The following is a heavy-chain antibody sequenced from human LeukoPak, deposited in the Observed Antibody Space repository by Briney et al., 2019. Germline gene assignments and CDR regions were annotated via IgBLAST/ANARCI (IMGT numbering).Heavy chain of an antibody. V-gene: IGHV3-21*01. CDR1: GFTFSSYS. J-gene: IGHJ5*02. Sequence: GGSLRLSCAASGFTFSSYSMNRVRQAPVKGLEWVSSISSSSSYIYYADSVKGRFTISRDNAKNSLYLQMNSLRAEDTAVYYCAREDCSGGSCYPIDPWGQGTLVTVSS. CDR2: ISSSSSYI. CDR3: AREDCSGGSCYPIDP. D-gene: IGHD2-15*01.